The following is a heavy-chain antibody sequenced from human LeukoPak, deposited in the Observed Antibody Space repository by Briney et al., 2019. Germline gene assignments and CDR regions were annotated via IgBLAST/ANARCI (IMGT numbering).Heavy chain of an antibody. CDR1: GFTFSSYA. CDR3: AKPGYSGYDLRYYFDY. Sequence: GGSLRLSCAASGFTFSSYAMSWVRQAPGKGLEWVSAISGSGGSTYHADSVKGRFTISRDNSKNTLYLQMNSLRAEDTAVYYCAKPGYSGYDLRYYFDYWGQGTLVTVSS. V-gene: IGHV3-23*01. D-gene: IGHD5-12*01. J-gene: IGHJ4*02. CDR2: ISGSGGST.